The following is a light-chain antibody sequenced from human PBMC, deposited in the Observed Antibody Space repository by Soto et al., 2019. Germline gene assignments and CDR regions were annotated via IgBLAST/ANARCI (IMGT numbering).Light chain of an antibody. Sequence: DIQMTQSPSSLSASVGDRVTITCQASQDISNYLNWYQQKPGKAPKLLIYDASNLETGVPSRFSGSGSGTDFTFTISSLQAEDIATYYCQQYDNLPPKITFGGGTKVEIK. J-gene: IGKJ4*01. CDR3: QQYDNLPPKIT. CDR2: DAS. V-gene: IGKV1-33*01. CDR1: QDISNY.